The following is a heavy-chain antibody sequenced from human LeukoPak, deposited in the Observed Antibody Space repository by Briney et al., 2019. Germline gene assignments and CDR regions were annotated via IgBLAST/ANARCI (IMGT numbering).Heavy chain of an antibody. J-gene: IGHJ6*03. D-gene: IGHD3-22*01. Sequence: GASVKVSRKASGGTFSSYAISWVRQAPGQGLEWMGGIIPIFGTANYAQKFQGRVTITTDESTSTAYMELSSLRSEDTAVYYCGFGPESSYYYYYMDVWGKGTTVTVSS. CDR2: IIPIFGTA. CDR3: GFGPESSYYYYYMDV. V-gene: IGHV1-69*05. CDR1: GGTFSSYA.